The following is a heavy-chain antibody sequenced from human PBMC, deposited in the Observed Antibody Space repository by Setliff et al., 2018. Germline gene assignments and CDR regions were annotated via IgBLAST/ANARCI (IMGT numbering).Heavy chain of an antibody. V-gene: IGHV3-7*03. Sequence: PRGSLRLSCVASGLIFSNNWMSWVRQAPGKGLEWVTNINKDGSERNYVDSVKGRFTISRDNAKNSVYLQMNSLRADDTAVYYCVPQGPGYGNGWWTNWFDPWGQGTLVTVSS. CDR3: VPQGPGYGNGWWTNWFDP. CDR2: INKDGSER. J-gene: IGHJ5*02. D-gene: IGHD6-19*01. CDR1: GLIFSNNW.